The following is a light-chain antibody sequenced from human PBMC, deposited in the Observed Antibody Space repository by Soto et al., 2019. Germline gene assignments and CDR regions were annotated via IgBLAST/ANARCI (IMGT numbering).Light chain of an antibody. Sequence: EIVLTQSPGTLSLSPGERATLSCRASQSVSSSYLAWYQQKPGQAPRLLIYGASSRATGIPDRFSGGGSGTDFTLTISRLEPEDFSVYYCQQYRSSPPYTFGQGTKLEIK. V-gene: IGKV3-20*01. CDR3: QQYRSSPPYT. J-gene: IGKJ2*01. CDR1: QSVSSSY. CDR2: GAS.